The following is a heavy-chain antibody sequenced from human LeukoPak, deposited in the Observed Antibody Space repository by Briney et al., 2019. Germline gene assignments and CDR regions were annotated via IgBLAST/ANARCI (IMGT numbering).Heavy chain of an antibody. V-gene: IGHV3-30*18. CDR3: AKDRSTTWACDY. D-gene: IGHD6-13*01. J-gene: IGHJ4*02. CDR1: GFTFSSDA. CDR2: ISYDANVK. Sequence: GRSLRLSCAASGFTFSSDAMHWVRQAPGKGLEWVAFISYDANVKRYADSVKGRFTISRDNSKNTVYLQMSSLRPEDTAVYHCAKDRSTTWACDYWGQGTLVTVSP.